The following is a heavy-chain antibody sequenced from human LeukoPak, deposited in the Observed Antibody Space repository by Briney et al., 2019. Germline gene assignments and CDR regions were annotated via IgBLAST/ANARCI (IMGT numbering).Heavy chain of an antibody. J-gene: IGHJ5*02. CDR3: AGLSDPFDP. CDR1: GFTFDDYA. CDR2: ISWNSGSI. V-gene: IGHV3-9*01. Sequence: PAGRSLRLSCAASGFTFDDYAMHWVRQAPGKGLEWVSGISWNSGSIGYADSVKGRFTISRDNAKNSLCLQMNSLRVEDTAVYYCAGLSDPFDPWGQGTLVTVSS. D-gene: IGHD1-26*01.